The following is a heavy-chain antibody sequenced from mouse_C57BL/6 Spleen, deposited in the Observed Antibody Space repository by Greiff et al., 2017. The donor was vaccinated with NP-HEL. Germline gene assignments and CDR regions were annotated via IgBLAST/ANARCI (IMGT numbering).Heavy chain of an antibody. Sequence: VQLQQSGAELVRPGTSVKMSCKASGYTFTNYWIGWAKQRPGHGLEWIGDIYPGGGYTNYNEKFKGKATLTADKSSSTAYMQFSSLTSEDSAIYYCARRTTVVEGYCDYWGQGTTLTVSS. V-gene: IGHV1-63*01. J-gene: IGHJ2*01. CDR1: GYTFTNYW. D-gene: IGHD1-1*01. CDR2: IYPGGGYT. CDR3: ARRTTVVEGYCDY.